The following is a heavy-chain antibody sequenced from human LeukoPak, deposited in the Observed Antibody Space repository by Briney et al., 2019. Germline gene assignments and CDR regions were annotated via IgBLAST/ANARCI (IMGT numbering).Heavy chain of an antibody. V-gene: IGHV4-34*01. CDR3: AATGTTKLNWFDP. CDR2: INHSGST. Sequence: SETLSLTCAVYGGSFSGYYWSWIRQPPGKGLEWIGEINHSGSTNYNPSLKSRVTISVDTSKNQFSLKLSSVTAADTAVYYCAATGTTKLNWFDPWGQGTLVTVSS. CDR1: GGSFSGYY. J-gene: IGHJ5*02. D-gene: IGHD1-7*01.